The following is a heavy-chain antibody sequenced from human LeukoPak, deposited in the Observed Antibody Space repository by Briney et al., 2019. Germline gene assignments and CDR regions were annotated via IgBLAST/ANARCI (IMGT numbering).Heavy chain of an antibody. CDR2: ISAYNGNT. J-gene: IGHJ5*02. V-gene: IGHV1-18*01. CDR3: ARDMFGKEMATIDLNNWFDP. D-gene: IGHD5-24*01. CDR1: GYTFTSYA. Sequence: ASVKVSCKASGYTFTSYAISWVRQAPGQGLEWMGWISAYNGNTNYAQKLQGRVTMTTDTSTSTAYMELRSLRSDDTAVYYCARDMFGKEMATIDLNNWFDPWGQGTLVTVSS.